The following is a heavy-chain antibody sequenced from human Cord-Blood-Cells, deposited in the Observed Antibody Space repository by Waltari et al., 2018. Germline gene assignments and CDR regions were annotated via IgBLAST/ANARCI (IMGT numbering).Heavy chain of an antibody. Sequence: QVQLQESGPGLVKPSETLSLTCTVSGGSISSYYWSWIRQPAGRGVEWIGRIYTSGSHNYTPSLKSRVTMSVDTAKNQFSLKLSLVPAADTAVDYCARDYDFWSGYYFVYGGQGTLVTVSS. J-gene: IGHJ4*02. CDR2: IYTSGSH. CDR3: ARDYDFWSGYYFVY. CDR1: GGSISSYY. D-gene: IGHD3-3*01. V-gene: IGHV4-4*07.